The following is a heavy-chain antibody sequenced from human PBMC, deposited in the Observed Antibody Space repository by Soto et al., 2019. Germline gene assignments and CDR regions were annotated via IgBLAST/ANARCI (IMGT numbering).Heavy chain of an antibody. CDR3: ARMGPRAARPSY. D-gene: IGHD6-6*01. CDR1: GFTFSDYD. Sequence: QVQLAESGGGLVESGGYLRISCAASGFTFSDYDMSWIRQSPGKGLEWVSFVSSSGTTMYFADSVKGRFTISRDNAKNSLYLQMNSLRAEDTAVYYCARMGPRAARPSYWGQGTLVTVSS. J-gene: IGHJ4*02. CDR2: VSSSGTTM. V-gene: IGHV3-11*01.